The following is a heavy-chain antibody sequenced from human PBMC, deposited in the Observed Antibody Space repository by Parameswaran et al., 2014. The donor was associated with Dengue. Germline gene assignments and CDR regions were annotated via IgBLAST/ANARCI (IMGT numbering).Heavy chain of an antibody. CDR2: IYHSGST. Sequence: VRQAPGRAGVDWEIYHSGSTNYNPSLKSRVTISVDKSKNQFSLKLSSVTAADTAVYYCAKLAVAGYYYYGMDVWGQGTTVTVSS. J-gene: IGHJ6*02. CDR3: AKLAVAGYYYYGMDV. D-gene: IGHD6-19*01. V-gene: IGHV4-4*02.